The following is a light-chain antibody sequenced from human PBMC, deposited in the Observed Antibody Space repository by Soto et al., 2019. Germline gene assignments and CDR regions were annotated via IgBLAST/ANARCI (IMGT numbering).Light chain of an antibody. CDR3: QVWDSTRDVVV. CDR2: FDD. CDR1: DIGDRS. Sequence: SYGLTQTPSVSVAPGQTATISCGGSDIGDRSVHWYQQKPGQAPLLVIYFDDDRPSGIPERFSGSNSQNTATLTISRVEAGDEADYFCQVWDSTRDVVVFGGGTKLTVL. V-gene: IGLV3-21*04. J-gene: IGLJ2*01.